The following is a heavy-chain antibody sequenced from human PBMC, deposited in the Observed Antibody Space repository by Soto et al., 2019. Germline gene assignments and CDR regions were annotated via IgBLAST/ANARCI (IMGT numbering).Heavy chain of an antibody. J-gene: IGHJ4*02. V-gene: IGHV4-4*02. CDR1: GGSISSSNW. CDR3: ARDRYDSRGDYFDY. CDR2: IYHSGST. Sequence: SETLSLTCAVSGGSISSSNWWSWVRQPPGKGLEWIGEIYHSGSTNYNPSLKSRVTISVDKSKNQFSLKLSSVTAADTAVYYCARDRYDSRGDYFDYWGQGTLVTVSS. D-gene: IGHD3-22*01.